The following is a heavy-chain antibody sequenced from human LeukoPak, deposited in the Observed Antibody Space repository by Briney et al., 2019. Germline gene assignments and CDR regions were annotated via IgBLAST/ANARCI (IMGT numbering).Heavy chain of an antibody. V-gene: IGHV4-59*01. J-gene: IGHJ4*02. CDR3: ARDECSGGSCYSD. CDR2: IYYSGST. CDR1: GGSISSYY. D-gene: IGHD2-15*01. Sequence: SETLSLTCTVSGGSISSYYWSRIRQPPGKGLEWIGYIYYSGSTNYNPSLKSRVTISVDTSKNQFSLKLSSVTAADTAVYYCARDECSGGSCYSDWGQGTLVTVSS.